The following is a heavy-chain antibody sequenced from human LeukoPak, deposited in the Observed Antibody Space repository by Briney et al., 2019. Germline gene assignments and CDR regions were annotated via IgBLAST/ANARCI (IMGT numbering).Heavy chain of an antibody. CDR2: ISWNSGSI. V-gene: IGHV3-9*01. D-gene: IGHD6-19*01. Sequence: GGSLRFSCAGSGFIFNNYAMHWVRQPPGKGLEWVSGISWNSGSIDYADSVKGRFTISRDNAKNSLYLQMNSLRVEDTAFYYCAKDNRRHYTSGPNPDSLHWGQGALVTVSS. J-gene: IGHJ4*02. CDR3: AKDNRRHYTSGPNPDSLH. CDR1: GFIFNNYA.